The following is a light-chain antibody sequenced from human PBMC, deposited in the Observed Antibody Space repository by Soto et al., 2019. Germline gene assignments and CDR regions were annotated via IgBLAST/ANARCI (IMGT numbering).Light chain of an antibody. CDR3: SSHAISPTFVV. V-gene: IGLV2-23*02. Sequence: QSALTQPASVSGSPGQSITISCTGTSSDVGSYNLVSWYQLRPGKAPKLIIYEANKRPSWVSSRFAGSKSGNTGSLKNSGLQSYDEDEYHCSSHAISPTFVVLGGGTKATVL. J-gene: IGLJ2*01. CDR2: EAN. CDR1: SSDVGSYNL.